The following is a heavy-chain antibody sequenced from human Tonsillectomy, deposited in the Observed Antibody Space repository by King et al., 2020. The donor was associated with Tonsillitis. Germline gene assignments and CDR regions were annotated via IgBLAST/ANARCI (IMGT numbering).Heavy chain of an antibody. CDR1: GYTFTSYG. CDR2: ISVYKGNT. CDR3: ARDAQWLLPTQDPFDI. V-gene: IGHV1-18*04. Sequence: VQLVQSGAEVKKPGASVKVSCKASGYTFTSYGISWVRQAPGQGLEWMGWISVYKGNTNYAQKLQGRVTMTTDTSTSTAYMQLRSLRSDDTAVYYCARDAQWLLPTQDPFDIWGQWTMVTVSS. J-gene: IGHJ3*02. D-gene: IGHD3-22*01.